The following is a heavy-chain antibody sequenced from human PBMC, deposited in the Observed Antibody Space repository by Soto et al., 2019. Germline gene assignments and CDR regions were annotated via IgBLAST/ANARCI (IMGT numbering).Heavy chain of an antibody. CDR2: IYYSGST. CDR3: ARETTVTTWDYFYGMDV. Sequence: SETLSLTCTVSGGSISSGGYYWSWIRQHPGKGLEWIGYIYYSGSTYYNPSLKSRVTISVDTSKNQFSLKLSSVTAADTAVYYCARETTVTTWDYFYGMDVWRQGTTFTFSS. CDR1: GGSISSGGYY. D-gene: IGHD4-4*01. J-gene: IGHJ6*02. V-gene: IGHV4-31*03.